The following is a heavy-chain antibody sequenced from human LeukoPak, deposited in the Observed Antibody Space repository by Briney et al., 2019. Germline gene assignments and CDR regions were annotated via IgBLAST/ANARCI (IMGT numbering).Heavy chain of an antibody. Sequence: PSETLSLTCTVSGGSISSSGFYWGWIRQPPGTGLEWIGSIYYSGSTYYNPSLKSRVTISVDTSKNQFSLKLSSVTAADTAVYYCARQRARREEDYWGQGTLVTVSS. J-gene: IGHJ4*02. D-gene: IGHD6-6*01. CDR1: GGSISSSGFY. CDR3: ARQRARREEDY. V-gene: IGHV4-39*01. CDR2: IYYSGST.